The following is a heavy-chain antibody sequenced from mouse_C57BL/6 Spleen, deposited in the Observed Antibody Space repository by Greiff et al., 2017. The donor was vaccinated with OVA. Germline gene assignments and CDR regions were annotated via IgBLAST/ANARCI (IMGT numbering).Heavy chain of an antibody. V-gene: IGHV1-15*01. J-gene: IGHJ3*01. D-gene: IGHD2-4*01. Sequence: QVQLQQSGAELVRPGASVTLSCKASGYTFTDYEMHWVKQTPVHGLEWIGAIDPETGGTAYNQKFKGKAILTADKSSSTAYMELRSLTSEDSAVYYCTRESYYDYGDKAWFAYWGQGTLVTVSA. CDR3: TRESYYDYGDKAWFAY. CDR2: IDPETGGT. CDR1: GYTFTDYE.